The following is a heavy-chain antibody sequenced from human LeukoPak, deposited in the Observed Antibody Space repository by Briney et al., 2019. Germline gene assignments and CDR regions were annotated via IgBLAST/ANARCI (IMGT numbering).Heavy chain of an antibody. J-gene: IGHJ5*02. D-gene: IGHD6-6*01. V-gene: IGHV4-34*01. CDR3: ARGPSQDPESIAARQSVLGANWFDP. CDR2: INHSGST. CDR1: GGSFSGYY. Sequence: KSSETLSLTCAVYGGSFSGYYWGWIRQPPGKGLEWIGEINHSGSTNYNPSLKSRVTISVDTSKNQFSLKLSSVTAADTAVYYCARGPSQDPESIAARQSVLGANWFDPWGQGTLVTVSS.